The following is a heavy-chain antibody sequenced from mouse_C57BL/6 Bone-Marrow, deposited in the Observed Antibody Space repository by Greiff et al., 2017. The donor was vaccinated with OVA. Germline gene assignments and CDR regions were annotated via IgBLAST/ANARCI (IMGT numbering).Heavy chain of an antibody. D-gene: IGHD2-4*01. CDR2: IYPGSGNT. J-gene: IGHJ4*01. CDR1: GYTFTDYY. V-gene: IGHV1-76*01. CDR3: ARGDYDYDEGAMDY. Sequence: QVQLQQSGAELVRPGASVKLSCKASGYTFTDYYINWVKQRPGQGLEWIARIYPGSGNTYYNEKFKGKATLTAEKSSSTAYMQLSSLTSEDSAVYFCARGDYDYDEGAMDYWGQGTSVTVSS.